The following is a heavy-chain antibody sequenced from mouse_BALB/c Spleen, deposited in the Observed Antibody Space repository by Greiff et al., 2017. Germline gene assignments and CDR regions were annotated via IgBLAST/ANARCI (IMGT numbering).Heavy chain of an antibody. Sequence: EVQLQQSGPDLVKPSQSLSLTCTVTGYSITSGSSWHVIRQFPGNQLEWRGYIHYSGSTNYNPSLKSRITITRDTSKNQFFLQLNSVTTEDTATYYCASPSSPYWYFDVWGAGTTVTVSS. CDR2: IHYSGST. CDR3: ASPSSPYWYFDV. V-gene: IGHV3-1*02. D-gene: IGHD1-1*01. J-gene: IGHJ1*01. CDR1: GYSITSGSS.